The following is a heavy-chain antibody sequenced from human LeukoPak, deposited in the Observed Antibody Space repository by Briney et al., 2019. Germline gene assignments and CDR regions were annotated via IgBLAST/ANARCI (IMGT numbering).Heavy chain of an antibody. D-gene: IGHD3-10*01. CDR2: ISGSGPIV. CDR3: ATTWFGELFRFDY. J-gene: IGHJ4*02. Sequence: GGSLRLSCAASGFTFSDYYMTWIRQAPGKGLEWVSYISGSGPIVYYADSVKGRFTISRDNAKNSLYLQMNSLRAEDTAVYYCATTWFGELFRFDYWGQGTLVTVSS. CDR1: GFTFSDYY. V-gene: IGHV3-11*04.